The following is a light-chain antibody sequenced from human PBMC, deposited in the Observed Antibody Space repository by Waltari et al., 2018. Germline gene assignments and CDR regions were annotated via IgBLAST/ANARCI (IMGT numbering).Light chain of an antibody. CDR1: QSLDSN. Sequence: EIAMTPSPATLSVSPGERAPLAGSASQSLDSNLAWYQQKPGQAPRLLIYAASTRATGIPAMFSGSGSGTEFTLTISSLQSEDFAIYYCQQYNDWPPTWTFGQGTKVEIK. J-gene: IGKJ1*01. CDR3: QQYNDWPPTWT. V-gene: IGKV3-15*01. CDR2: AAS.